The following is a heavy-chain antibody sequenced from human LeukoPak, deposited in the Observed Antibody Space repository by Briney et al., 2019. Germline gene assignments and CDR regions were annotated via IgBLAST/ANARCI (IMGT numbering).Heavy chain of an antibody. Sequence: QPGGSLRLSCAASVFIFSSYSIHWVRQAPCKGLKWVVVVSSDGSNKYYADSVKGRFTISRDNSKNTLYLRMNSLRVEDTAVYYCVKPPEMATMQGDGFDIWGQGTMVSVSS. J-gene: IGHJ3*02. CDR2: VSSDGSNK. CDR3: VKPPEMATMQGDGFDI. V-gene: IGHV3-30-3*02. D-gene: IGHD5-24*01. CDR1: VFIFSSYS.